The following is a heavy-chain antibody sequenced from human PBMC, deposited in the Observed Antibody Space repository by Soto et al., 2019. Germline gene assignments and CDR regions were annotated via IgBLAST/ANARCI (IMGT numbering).Heavy chain of an antibody. CDR1: GFTFNRFG. Sequence: EEQLVESGVALVQPGGPLRRSCEASGFTFNRFGMKWVRQAPGKGLEWISYISSASSTKQYAESVNGRFTISRDNARDSLYLQISSLRVEDTAVYYCARRPLWSGLSDYYYMDVWGKGTTVTGSS. J-gene: IGHJ6*03. CDR2: ISSASSTK. V-gene: IGHV3-48*01. CDR3: ARRPLWSGLSDYYYMDV. D-gene: IGHD3-3*01.